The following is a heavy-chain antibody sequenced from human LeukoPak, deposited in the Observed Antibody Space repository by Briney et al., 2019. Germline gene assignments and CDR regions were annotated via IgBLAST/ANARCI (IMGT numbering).Heavy chain of an antibody. CDR3: ATGAYNWND. CDR1: GFTFSYYW. D-gene: IGHD1-20*01. V-gene: IGHV3-7*05. J-gene: IGHJ4*02. Sequence: GGSLGLSCAASGFTFSYYWMTWVRQTPGKGLEWVANIKQDGSEQYYGDSVKGRFTISRDNGKTSLYLQMNSLRAEDTAVYYCATGAYNWNDWGQGTLVTVSS. CDR2: IKQDGSEQ.